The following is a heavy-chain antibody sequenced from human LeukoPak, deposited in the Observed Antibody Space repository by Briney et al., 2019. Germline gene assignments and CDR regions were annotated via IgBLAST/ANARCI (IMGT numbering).Heavy chain of an antibody. J-gene: IGHJ5*02. Sequence: SETLSLTCTVSGASINNYYWSWIWQPPGKGLEWFGYIYYSGSTNYNPSLKSRVTISVDTSKNQFSLKLSSVTAADTAVYYCARDRTGPLSYYYGIDPWGQGTLVTVSS. CDR2: IYYSGST. D-gene: IGHD3-10*01. CDR1: GASINNYY. CDR3: ARDRTGPLSYYYGIDP. V-gene: IGHV4-59*01.